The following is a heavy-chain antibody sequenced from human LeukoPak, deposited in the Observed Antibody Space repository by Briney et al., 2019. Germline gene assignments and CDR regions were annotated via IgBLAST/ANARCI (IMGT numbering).Heavy chain of an antibody. V-gene: IGHV4-34*01. J-gene: IGHJ4*02. CDR1: GGSFSGYY. CDR3: ARGPLLFCSSTSCYPRNDY. Sequence: SETLSLTCAVYGGSFSGYYWSWLRQPPGKGLEWIGEINHSGSTNYNPSLKSRVTISVDTSKNQFSLELSSVTAADTAVYYCARGPLLFCSSTSCYPRNDYWGQGTLVTVSS. D-gene: IGHD2-2*01. CDR2: INHSGST.